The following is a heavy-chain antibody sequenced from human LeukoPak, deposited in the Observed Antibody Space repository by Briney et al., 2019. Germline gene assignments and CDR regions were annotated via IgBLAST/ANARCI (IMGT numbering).Heavy chain of an antibody. Sequence: GGSLRLSCAASGFTFSSYWMHWVRQAPGKGLVWVSRINSDGSSTNYADSVKGRFTISRDNSKNTLYLQMDSLRADDTAVYYCAKDCYAGSGSYCHHGMDVWGQGTTVTVSS. J-gene: IGHJ6*02. V-gene: IGHV3-74*01. D-gene: IGHD3-10*01. CDR1: GFTFSSYW. CDR2: INSDGSST. CDR3: AKDCYAGSGSYCHHGMDV.